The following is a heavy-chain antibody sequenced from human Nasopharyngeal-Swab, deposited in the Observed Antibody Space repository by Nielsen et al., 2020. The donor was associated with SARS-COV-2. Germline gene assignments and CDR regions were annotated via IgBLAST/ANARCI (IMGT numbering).Heavy chain of an antibody. CDR3: AREGRFLDYYYYYGMDV. V-gene: IGHV3-11*04. CDR2: ISSSGSTI. J-gene: IGHJ6*02. D-gene: IGHD3-3*01. Sequence: RQAPGKGLEWVSYISSSGSTIYYADSVKGRFTISRDNAKNSLYLQMNSLRAEDTAVYYCAREGRFLDYYYYYGMDVWGQGTTLTVSS.